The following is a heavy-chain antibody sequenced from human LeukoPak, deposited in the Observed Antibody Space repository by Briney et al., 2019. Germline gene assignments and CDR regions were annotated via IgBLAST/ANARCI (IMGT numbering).Heavy chain of an antibody. Sequence: GGSLRLSCAASGFTFSSYGMHWVRQAPGKGLEWVAVISYDGSNKYYADSVKGRFTISRENSKNTLYLQMNSLRAEDTAVYYCAKDRRTTGTTDLGSFGYWGQGTLVTVPS. D-gene: IGHD1-1*01. J-gene: IGHJ4*02. CDR2: ISYDGSNK. V-gene: IGHV3-30*18. CDR3: AKDRRTTGTTDLGSFGY. CDR1: GFTFSSYG.